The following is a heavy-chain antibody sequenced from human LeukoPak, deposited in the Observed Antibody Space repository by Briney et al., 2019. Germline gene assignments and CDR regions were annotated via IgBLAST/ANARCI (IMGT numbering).Heavy chain of an antibody. V-gene: IGHV3-21*01. D-gene: IGHD6-19*01. J-gene: IGHJ4*02. CDR1: GFTFSSYW. Sequence: GGSLRLSCAASGFTFSSYWMHWVRQAPGKGLEWVSSISSASAYRYYADSVKGRFTISRDNAKNSLHLQMNSLRAEDSAVYYCTRGPTLIGVAGTWPLDDWGQGTLVTVSS. CDR3: TRGPTLIGVAGTWPLDD. CDR2: ISSASAYR.